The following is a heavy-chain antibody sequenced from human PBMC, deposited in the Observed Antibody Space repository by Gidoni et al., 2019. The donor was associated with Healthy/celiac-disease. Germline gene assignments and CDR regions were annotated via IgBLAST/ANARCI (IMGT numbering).Heavy chain of an antibody. CDR3: ARIKGYIRLFDY. D-gene: IGHD2-2*02. V-gene: IGHV4-34*01. CDR2: INHSGST. CDR1: GGSFSGYY. J-gene: IGHJ4*02. Sequence: QVQLQQWGAGLLKPSETLSPTCAVNGGSFSGYYWSWIRQPPGKGLEWIGEINHSGSTNYNPSLKSRVTISVDTSKNQFSLKLSSVTAADTAVYYCARIKGYIRLFDYWGQGTLVTVSS.